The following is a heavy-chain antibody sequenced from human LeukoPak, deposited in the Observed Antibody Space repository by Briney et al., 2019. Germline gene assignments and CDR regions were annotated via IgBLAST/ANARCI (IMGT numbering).Heavy chain of an antibody. D-gene: IGHD2-2*02. V-gene: IGHV1-69*01. CDR3: ARDAPQYCSSTSCYTYNWFDP. Sequence: GSSVTVSCKASGGTFSSYAISWVRQAPGQGLEWMGGIIPIFGTANYAQKFQGRVTITADESTSTAYMELSSLRSEDTAVYYCARDAPQYCSSTSCYTYNWFDPWGQGTLVTVSS. CDR1: GGTFSSYA. J-gene: IGHJ5*02. CDR2: IIPIFGTA.